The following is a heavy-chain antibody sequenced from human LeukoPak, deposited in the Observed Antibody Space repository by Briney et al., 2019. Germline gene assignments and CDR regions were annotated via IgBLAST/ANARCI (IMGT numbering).Heavy chain of an antibody. CDR1: GFTFNTYA. CDR3: ACVLGYDRGL. CDR2: ISGNGGVA. Sequence: PGGSLRLSCAASGFTFNTYAMNWVRQAPGKGLEWVSTISGNGGVAYYADSVKGRFTVSRDNSKNTLYLQMNSLRAEDTAVYYCACVLGYDRGLWGQGTLVTVSS. D-gene: IGHD3-22*01. J-gene: IGHJ4*02. V-gene: IGHV3-23*01.